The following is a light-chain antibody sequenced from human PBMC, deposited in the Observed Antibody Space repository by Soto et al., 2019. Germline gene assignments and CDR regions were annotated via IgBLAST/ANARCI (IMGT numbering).Light chain of an antibody. J-gene: IGKJ4*01. CDR3: QQYYSSPLT. CDR1: VSVSYSSNYKSY. Sequence: DIVMTQSPEILAVSLGERATINWKSSVSVSYSSNYKSYLAWYQHKPGQSPKLLFYWASTRESGVPDRFSGSGSGTDFTLTINNLQAEDVAVYYCQQYYSSPLTFGGGTKVEIK. CDR2: WAS. V-gene: IGKV4-1*01.